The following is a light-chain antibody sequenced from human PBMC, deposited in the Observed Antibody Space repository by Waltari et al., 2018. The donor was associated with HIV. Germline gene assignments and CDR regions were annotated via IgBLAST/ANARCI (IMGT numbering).Light chain of an antibody. J-gene: IGLJ2*01. Sequence: QSVLTQPPSVSGAPGQRVTISCTGSSSNVGAGYDVHWYQQLPGTTPKLLIYGNHNRPSGVPDRFSCSKSGTSASLAITGLQADDEADYYCQSYDSSLVIFGGGTKLTVL. CDR2: GNH. CDR3: QSYDSSLVI. CDR1: SSNVGAGYD. V-gene: IGLV1-40*01.